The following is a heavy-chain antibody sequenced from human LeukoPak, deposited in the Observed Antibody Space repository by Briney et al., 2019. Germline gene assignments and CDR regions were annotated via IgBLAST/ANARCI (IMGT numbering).Heavy chain of an antibody. CDR2: IYPGDSDT. V-gene: IGHV5-51*01. CDR3: VRDGDCTSTSCRSGFDY. Sequence: GESLKISCKCSGYSFSSYWIGCVRQMPGKGLEWMGIIYPGDSDTRCSPSFQGQVTISADKSISTAYLQWSRLKASDTAMYYCVRDGDCTSTSCRSGFDYWGQGTLVTVSS. J-gene: IGHJ4*02. D-gene: IGHD2-2*01. CDR1: GYSFSSYW.